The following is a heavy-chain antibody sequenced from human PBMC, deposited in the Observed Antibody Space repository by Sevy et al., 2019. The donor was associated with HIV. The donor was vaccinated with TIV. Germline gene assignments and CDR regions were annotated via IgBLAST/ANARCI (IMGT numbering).Heavy chain of an antibody. Sequence: GGSLRLSCAASGFTFNTHAMNWVRQAPGKGLEWVSDSSGPGYGTNYADSVKGRFTISRDNSKNTLFLQMNSLRDDDKAVYYCAKALNPALESMLEVNLRSLKGFDVWGQGTMVTVSS. CDR2: SSGPGYGT. CDR1: GFTFNTHA. D-gene: IGHD3-22*01. CDR3: AKALNPALESMLEVNLRSLKGFDV. V-gene: IGHV3-23*01. J-gene: IGHJ3*01.